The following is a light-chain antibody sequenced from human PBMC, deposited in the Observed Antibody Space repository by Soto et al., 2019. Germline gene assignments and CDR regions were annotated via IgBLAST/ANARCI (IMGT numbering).Light chain of an antibody. V-gene: IGKV3-15*01. Sequence: ELVMTQSPATLSVSPGARATLSCRASQSVSSNLAWYQQKPGQAPRLLIYGPSTRATGLPARFSGSGSGTEFTLTISSRQSEDFAVYYCQQYNNWPPYTFGQGTKLEIK. CDR2: GPS. CDR3: QQYNNWPPYT. J-gene: IGKJ2*01. CDR1: QSVSSN.